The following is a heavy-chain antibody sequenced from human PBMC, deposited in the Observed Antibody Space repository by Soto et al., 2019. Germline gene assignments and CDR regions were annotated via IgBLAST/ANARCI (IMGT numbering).Heavy chain of an antibody. Sequence: GGSLKPSCAASGFTFSTHALLWVRQAPGKGLEGVAIISFDGRNNYYEDSGEGRFTISRDNSKTTLYLHMNRLGNEDTAVYYCARDGAAAGPEYYGMDVWGQGTTVTVS. CDR2: ISFDGRNN. CDR3: ARDGAAAGPEYYGMDV. D-gene: IGHD6-13*01. CDR1: GFTFSTHA. V-gene: IGHV3-30*01. J-gene: IGHJ6*02.